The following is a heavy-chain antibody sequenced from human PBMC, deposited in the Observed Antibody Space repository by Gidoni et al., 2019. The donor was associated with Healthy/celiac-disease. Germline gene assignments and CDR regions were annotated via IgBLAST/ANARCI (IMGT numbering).Heavy chain of an antibody. V-gene: IGHV1-69*02. CDR1: GGTFSSYT. CDR3: ARGDWGSGWVDY. J-gene: IGHJ4*02. D-gene: IGHD7-27*01. Sequence: QVQLVQSGAEVKKPGSSVKVSCKASGGTFSSYTISWVRQAPGQGLEWMGRIIPILGIANYAQKFQGRVTITADKSTSTAYMELSSLRSEDTAVYYCARGDWGSGWVDYWGQGTLVTVSS. CDR2: IIPILGIA.